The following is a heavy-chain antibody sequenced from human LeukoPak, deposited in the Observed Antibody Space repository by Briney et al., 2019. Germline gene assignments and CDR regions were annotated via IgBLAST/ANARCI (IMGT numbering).Heavy chain of an antibody. Sequence: GGSLRLSCAASGFTFSSYSMNWVRQAPGKGLEWVSSISSSSSYIYYADSVKGRFTISRDNAKNSLYLQMNSLRAEDTAVYYCARDPVQTGYYTPGHDYWGQGTLVTVSS. CDR2: ISSSSSYI. CDR1: GFTFSSYS. J-gene: IGHJ4*02. V-gene: IGHV3-21*01. D-gene: IGHD3/OR15-3a*01. CDR3: ARDPVQTGYYTPGHDY.